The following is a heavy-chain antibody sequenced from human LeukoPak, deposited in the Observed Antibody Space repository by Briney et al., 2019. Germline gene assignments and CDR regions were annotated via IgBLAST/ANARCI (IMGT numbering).Heavy chain of an antibody. D-gene: IGHD4-17*01. CDR3: ARDRATVANDY. CDR1: GFTFSDYY. J-gene: IGHJ4*02. Sequence: GGSLRLSCAASGFTFSDYYMSWIRQAPGKGLKWVSYISSSGSTIYYADSVKGRFTISRDNAKNSLYLQMNSLRAEDTAVYYCARDRATVANDYWGQGTLVTVSS. V-gene: IGHV3-11*01. CDR2: ISSSGSTI.